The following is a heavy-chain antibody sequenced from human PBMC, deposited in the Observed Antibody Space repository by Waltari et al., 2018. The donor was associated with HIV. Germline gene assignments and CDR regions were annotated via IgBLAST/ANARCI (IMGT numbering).Heavy chain of an antibody. V-gene: IGHV3-66*02. J-gene: IGHJ3*02. CDR3: ARRDGIISAFDI. Sequence: EVRLVQSGGGLVQPGGSLRLSCVASGLSVSGNYIGWVRQGPGTGLGWVSIIYNDATTYYADSAKGRFTSSRDTSKNTLSLDMNNLRPEDTAVYYCARRDGIISAFDIWGQGSMVTVSS. D-gene: IGHD3-10*01. CDR1: GLSVSGNY. CDR2: IYNDATT.